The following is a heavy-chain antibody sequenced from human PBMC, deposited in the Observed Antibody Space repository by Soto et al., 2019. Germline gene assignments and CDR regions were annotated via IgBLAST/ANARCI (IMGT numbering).Heavy chain of an antibody. CDR3: VGAHGDYTHFDS. Sequence: QVQLQESGPGLVKPSQTLSLTCIVSGGSFSSADDYWTWIRQPPGKGLEWIGYIYYSGSTYYKPSLKSRVSISLDKSKKQFSLKLTSVTASDTAIYYCVGAHGDYTHFDSWGQGILVTVSS. J-gene: IGHJ4*02. D-gene: IGHD4-17*01. CDR2: IYYSGST. V-gene: IGHV4-30-4*01. CDR1: GGSFSSADDY.